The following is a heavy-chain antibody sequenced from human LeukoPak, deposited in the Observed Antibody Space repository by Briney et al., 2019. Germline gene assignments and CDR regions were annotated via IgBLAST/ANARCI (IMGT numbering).Heavy chain of an antibody. CDR2: ISYDGSNK. Sequence: PGGSLRLSCAASGFTFSSYGMHWVRQAPGKGLEWVAVISYDGSNKYYADSVKGRFTISRDNSKNTLYLQVNSLRAEDTAVYYCAKDRRRLYSSSWYREGATFDYWGQGTLVTVSS. V-gene: IGHV3-30*18. CDR3: AKDRRRLYSSSWYREGATFDY. J-gene: IGHJ4*02. D-gene: IGHD6-13*01. CDR1: GFTFSSYG.